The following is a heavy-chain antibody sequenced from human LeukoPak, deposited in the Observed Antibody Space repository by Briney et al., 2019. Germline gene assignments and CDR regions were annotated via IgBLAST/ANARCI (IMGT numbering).Heavy chain of an antibody. CDR2: IYPADSDT. Sequence: GESLKISCKGSGYSFPDYWIGWVRQLPGKGLEWMGIIYPADSDTRYSPSFQGQVTISADKSISTAYLQWSSLKASDTAMYYCARLSSTTQPLVPWGQGTLVTVSS. CDR1: GYSFPDYW. D-gene: IGHD2-2*01. J-gene: IGHJ5*02. CDR3: ARLSSTTQPLVP. V-gene: IGHV5-51*01.